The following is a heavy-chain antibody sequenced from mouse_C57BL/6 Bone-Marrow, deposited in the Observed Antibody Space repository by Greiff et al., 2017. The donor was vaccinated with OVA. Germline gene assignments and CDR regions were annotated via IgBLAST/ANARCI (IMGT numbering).Heavy chain of an antibody. Sequence: QVQLQQPGTELVKPGASVKLSCKASGYTFTSYWMHWVKQRPGQGLEWIGNINPSNGGTNYNEKFKSKATLTVDKSSSTAYMQLSSLTSEDSAVYYGAREWVITTVVATNDYWDQGTTLTVSS. CDR1: GYTFTSYW. J-gene: IGHJ2*01. V-gene: IGHV1-53*01. CDR3: AREWVITTVVATNDY. D-gene: IGHD1-1*01. CDR2: INPSNGGT.